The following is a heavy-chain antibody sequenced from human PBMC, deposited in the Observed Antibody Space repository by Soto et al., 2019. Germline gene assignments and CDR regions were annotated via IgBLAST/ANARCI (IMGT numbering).Heavy chain of an antibody. CDR3: ARADNWNYFDY. J-gene: IGHJ4*02. V-gene: IGHV4-59*01. D-gene: IGHD1-20*01. CDR1: GGSISSYY. CDR2: IYYSGST. Sequence: SETLSLTCTVSGGSISSYYWSWIRQPPGKGLEWIGYIYYSGSTNYNPSLKSRVTISVDTSKNQFSLKLSSVTAADTAVYYCARADNWNYFDYWGQGTLVTVSS.